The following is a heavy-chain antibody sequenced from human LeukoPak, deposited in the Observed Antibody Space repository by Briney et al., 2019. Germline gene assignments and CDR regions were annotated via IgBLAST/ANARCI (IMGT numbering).Heavy chain of an antibody. CDR3: AKDRTPGIAVAGSPPFDY. CDR2: ISGSGDST. V-gene: IGHV3-23*01. D-gene: IGHD6-19*01. Sequence: GGSLRLSCAASGFTFSSYAMSWVRQAPGKGLEWVSAISGSGDSTYYADSVKGRFTISRDNSKNTLYLQMNSLRAEDTAVYYCAKDRTPGIAVAGSPPFDYWGQGTLVTVSS. J-gene: IGHJ4*02. CDR1: GFTFSSYA.